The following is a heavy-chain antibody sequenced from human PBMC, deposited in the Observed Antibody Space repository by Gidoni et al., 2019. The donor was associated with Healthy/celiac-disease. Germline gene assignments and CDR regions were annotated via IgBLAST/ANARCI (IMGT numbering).Heavy chain of an antibody. V-gene: IGHV3-9*01. CDR3: AKGLWFGELLSPTDY. Sequence: EVQLVESGGGLVQPGRSLRLSCAASGFTFDDYAMHWVRQAPGKGLEWVSGISWNSGSIGYADSVKGRFTISRDNAKNSLYLQMNSLRAEDTALYYCAKGLWFGELLSPTDYWGQGTLVTVSS. D-gene: IGHD3-10*01. CDR1: GFTFDDYA. CDR2: ISWNSGSI. J-gene: IGHJ4*02.